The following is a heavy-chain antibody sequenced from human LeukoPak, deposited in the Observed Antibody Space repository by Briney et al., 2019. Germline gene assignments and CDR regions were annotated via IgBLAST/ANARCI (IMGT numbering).Heavy chain of an antibody. D-gene: IGHD6-6*01. Sequence: PGESLKISCKGSGYSFTSYWIGWVRQMPGKGLEWMGIIYPGDSDTSYSPSFQGQVTISADKSISTAYLQWSSLKASDTAMYYCARSLGYYYYYMDVWGKGTTVTISS. V-gene: IGHV5-51*01. CDR3: ARSLGYYYYYMDV. CDR1: GYSFTSYW. CDR2: IYPGDSDT. J-gene: IGHJ6*03.